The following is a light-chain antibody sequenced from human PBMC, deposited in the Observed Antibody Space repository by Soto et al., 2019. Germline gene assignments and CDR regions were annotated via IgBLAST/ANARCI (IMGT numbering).Light chain of an antibody. Sequence: DIVMTQSPATLSVSPGDRATLSCRASQTINNKLVWYQQKPGQAPRLLMYGVSARATGIPARFSGSGSGTEFTLTISSLQSEDYASYYCQQYDSGYTFGQGTKLEI. CDR3: QQYDSGYT. V-gene: IGKV3D-15*01. CDR2: GVS. CDR1: QTINNK. J-gene: IGKJ2*01.